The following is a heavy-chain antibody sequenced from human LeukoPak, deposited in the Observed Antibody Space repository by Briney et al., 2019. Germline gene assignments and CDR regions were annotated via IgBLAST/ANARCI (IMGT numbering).Heavy chain of an antibody. CDR3: ARGVFLDYGDYDY. CDR1: GYTFTSYD. Sequence: ASVKVSRKASGYTFTSYDINWVRQATGQGLEWMGWMNPNSGNTGYAQKFQGRVTITRNTSISTAYMELSSLRSEDTAVYYCARGVFLDYGDYDYWGQGTLVTVSS. V-gene: IGHV1-8*03. CDR2: MNPNSGNT. D-gene: IGHD4-17*01. J-gene: IGHJ4*02.